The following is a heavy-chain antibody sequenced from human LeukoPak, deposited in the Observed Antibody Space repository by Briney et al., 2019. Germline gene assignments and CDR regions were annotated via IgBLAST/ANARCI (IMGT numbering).Heavy chain of an antibody. Sequence: SETLSLTCTVSGGSISSYYWSWIRRPPGKGLEWIGYIYYSGSTNYNPSLKSRVTISVDTSKNQFSLKLSSVTAADTAVYYCASSYSSGWYPSHFDYWGQGTLVTVSS. CDR1: GGSISSYY. J-gene: IGHJ4*02. V-gene: IGHV4-59*01. CDR3: ASSYSSGWYPSHFDY. D-gene: IGHD6-19*01. CDR2: IYYSGST.